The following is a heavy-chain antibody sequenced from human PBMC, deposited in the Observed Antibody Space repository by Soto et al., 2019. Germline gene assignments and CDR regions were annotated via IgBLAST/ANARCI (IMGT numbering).Heavy chain of an antibody. D-gene: IGHD1-26*01. CDR1: GYTFTGYY. CDR3: AAEEGAII. Sequence: ASVKVSCKASGYTFTGYYMHWVRQAPGQGLEWMGWINPNSGGTNYAQKFQERVTITRDMSTSTAYMELSSLRSEDTAVYYCAAEEGAIIWGQGTLVTVSS. V-gene: IGHV1-2*02. CDR2: INPNSGGT. J-gene: IGHJ4*02.